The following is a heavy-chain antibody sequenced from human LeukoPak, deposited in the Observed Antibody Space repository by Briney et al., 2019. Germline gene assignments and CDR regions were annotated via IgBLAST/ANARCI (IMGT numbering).Heavy chain of an antibody. CDR2: ISSSSSYI. CDR3: ARDSTRRPAGYMDV. CDR1: GFTFSSYS. V-gene: IGHV3-21*01. D-gene: IGHD2/OR15-2a*01. J-gene: IGHJ6*03. Sequence: GGSLRLSCATSGFTFSSYSMNWVRQAPGKGLEWVSSISSSSSYIYYADSVKGRFTISRDNAKNSLYLQMNSLRAEDTAVYYCARDSTRRPAGYMDVWGKGTTVTVSS.